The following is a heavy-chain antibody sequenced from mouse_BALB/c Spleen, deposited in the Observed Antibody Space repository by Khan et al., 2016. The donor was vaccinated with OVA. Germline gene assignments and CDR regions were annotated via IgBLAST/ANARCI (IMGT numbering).Heavy chain of an antibody. D-gene: IGHD1-1*01. Sequence: EVELVESGGGLVKPGGSLKLSCAASGFTFNNYAMSWVRQTPEKRLEWVATISSGGSFTYYPDSVKGRFTISRDNAKNTLYLQMGSLRSEDTAMXYCARTPGYCGSNYLDYWGQGTTRTASS. CDR2: ISSGGSFT. V-gene: IGHV5-9-3*01. CDR1: GFTFNNYA. CDR3: ARTPGYCGSNYLDY. J-gene: IGHJ2*01.